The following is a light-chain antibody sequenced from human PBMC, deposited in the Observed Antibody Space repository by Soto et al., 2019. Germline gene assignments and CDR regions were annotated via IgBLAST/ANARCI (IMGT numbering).Light chain of an antibody. Sequence: IQMTQSPSSLSASIGDRVTITCRASQGIKNDLAWYQQKPGKAPKRLIYAVSSLQSGVPSRFSGSGSGTEFTLTISSLQPDDFATYYCQHYNSYWTFGQGTKVDIK. V-gene: IGKV1-17*01. J-gene: IGKJ1*01. CDR3: QHYNSYWT. CDR2: AVS. CDR1: QGIKND.